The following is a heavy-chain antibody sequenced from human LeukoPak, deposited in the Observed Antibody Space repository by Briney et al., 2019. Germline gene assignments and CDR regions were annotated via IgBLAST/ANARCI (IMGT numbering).Heavy chain of an antibody. CDR3: ARGRRWELLMVY. CDR1: GYTFTSYD. CDR2: MNPNSGNT. V-gene: IGHV1-8*01. J-gene: IGHJ4*02. D-gene: IGHD1-26*01. Sequence: ASVKVSCKASGYTFTSYDINWVRQATGQGLEGMGWMNPNSGNTGYAQKFQGRGTMTRNTSISTAYMELSSLRSEDTAVYYCARGRRWELLMVYWGQGTLVTVSS.